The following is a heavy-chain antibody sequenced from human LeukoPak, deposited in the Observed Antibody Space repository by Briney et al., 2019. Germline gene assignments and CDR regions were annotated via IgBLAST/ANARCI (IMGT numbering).Heavy chain of an antibody. CDR3: ARGGGYNSYYFDY. Sequence: GRSLRLSCVASGFTFSSYGMHWVRQAPGKGLEWVAVIWYDGSNKYYADSVKGRFTISRDNSKNTLYLQMNSLRAEDTAVYYCARGGGYNSYYFDYWGQGTLVTVSS. CDR1: GFTFSSYG. V-gene: IGHV3-33*01. CDR2: IWYDGSNK. D-gene: IGHD5-24*01. J-gene: IGHJ4*02.